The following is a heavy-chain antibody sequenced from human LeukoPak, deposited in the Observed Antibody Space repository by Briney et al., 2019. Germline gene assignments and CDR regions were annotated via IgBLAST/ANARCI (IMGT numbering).Heavy chain of an antibody. CDR1: GFTFSSYS. D-gene: IGHD5-12*01. V-gene: IGHV3-48*01. J-gene: IGHJ6*02. Sequence: GGSLRLSCAASGFTFSSYSMNWVRQAPGKGLEWVSYISSSSSTIYYADSVKGRFTISRDNAKNSLYLQMNSLRAEDTAVYYCARGGSTYYYYYYGIDVWGQGTTVTVSS. CDR3: ARGGSTYYYYYYGIDV. CDR2: ISSSSSTI.